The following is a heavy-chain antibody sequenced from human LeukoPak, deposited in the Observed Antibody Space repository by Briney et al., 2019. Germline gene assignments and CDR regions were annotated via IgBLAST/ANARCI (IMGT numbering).Heavy chain of an antibody. Sequence: GASVKVSCKASGYTFTSYGISWVRQAPGQGLEWMGWISVYNGNTNYAQNLQGRVTMTTDTSTSTAYMELRSLRSDDTAVYYCARDGDVDTAMGGGAYNWFDPWGQGTLVTVSS. CDR3: ARDGDVDTAMGGGAYNWFDP. J-gene: IGHJ5*02. D-gene: IGHD5-18*01. CDR1: GYTFTSYG. CDR2: ISVYNGNT. V-gene: IGHV1-18*01.